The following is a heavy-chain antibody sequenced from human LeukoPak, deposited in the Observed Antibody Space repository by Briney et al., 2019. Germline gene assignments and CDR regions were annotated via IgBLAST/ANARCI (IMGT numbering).Heavy chain of an antibody. CDR3: ARDTDSSGLDAFDI. CDR1: GGTFSSYA. V-gene: IGHV1-69*05. D-gene: IGHD3-22*01. Sequence: SSVKVSCKASGGTFSSYAISWVRQAPGQGLEWVGGIIPIFGTANYAQKFQGRVTITTDESTSTAYMELSSLRSEDTAVYYCARDTDSSGLDAFDIWGQGTMVTVSS. CDR2: IIPIFGTA. J-gene: IGHJ3*02.